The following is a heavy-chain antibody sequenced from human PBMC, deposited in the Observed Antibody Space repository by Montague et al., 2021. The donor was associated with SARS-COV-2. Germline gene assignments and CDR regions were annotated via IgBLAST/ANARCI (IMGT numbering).Heavy chain of an antibody. CDR2: IYRRGTT. CDR3: ARDLDDGSGYLSAAFDI. D-gene: IGHD3-22*01. J-gene: IGHJ3*02. V-gene: IGHV4-61*02. CDR1: GGSISSGGYY. Sequence: TLSLTCTGSGGSISSGGYYWSWIRQPAGKGLEWIGRIYRRGTTDYNPSLRSRVTISVDTSKNQFSPTLSSVTAADTAVYYCARDLDDGSGYLSAAFDIWGQGTMVTVSS.